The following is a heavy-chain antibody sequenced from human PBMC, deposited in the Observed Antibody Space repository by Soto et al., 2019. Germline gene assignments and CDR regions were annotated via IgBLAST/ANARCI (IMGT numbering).Heavy chain of an antibody. V-gene: IGHV1-18*01. J-gene: IGHJ6*03. CDR2: ISAYNGNT. D-gene: IGHD3-9*01. Sequence: QVQLVQSGAEVKKPGASVKVSCKASGYTFTSYGISWVRQAPGQGLEWMGWISAYNGNTNYAQKLQGRVTMTTDTSTSTYYMELRSLRSDDTAVYYCARAPYYDILTGQNYYYYYYMDVWGKGTTVTVSS. CDR3: ARAPYYDILTGQNYYYYYYMDV. CDR1: GYTFTSYG.